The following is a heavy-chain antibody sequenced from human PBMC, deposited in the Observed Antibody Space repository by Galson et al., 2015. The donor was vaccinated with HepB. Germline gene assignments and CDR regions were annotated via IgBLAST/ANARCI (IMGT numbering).Heavy chain of an antibody. CDR2: TYYRSKWYN. CDR1: GDSVSSNSAA. V-gene: IGHV6-1*01. Sequence: CAISGDSVSSNSAAWNWIRQSPSRGLEWLGRTYYRSKWYNDYAVSVKSRITINPDTSKNQFSLQLNSVTPEDTAVYYCARLRGPTTVTAFYYYYYYMDVWGKGTTATVSS. CDR3: ARLRGPTTVTAFYYYYYYMDV. D-gene: IGHD4-17*01. J-gene: IGHJ6*03.